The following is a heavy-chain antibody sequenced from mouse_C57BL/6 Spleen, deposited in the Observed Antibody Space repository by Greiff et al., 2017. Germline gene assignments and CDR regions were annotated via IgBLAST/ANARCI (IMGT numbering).Heavy chain of an antibody. Sequence: QVQLQQPGAELVKPGASVKLSCKASGYTFTSYWMHWVKQRPGQGLEWIGMIHPNSGSTNYNEKFKSKATLTVDKSSSTADMQLSSLTSEDSAVYYCARSGDYALYAMDYWGQGTSVTVSS. V-gene: IGHV1-64*01. CDR1: GYTFTSYW. CDR3: ARSGDYALYAMDY. D-gene: IGHD2-4*01. J-gene: IGHJ4*01. CDR2: IHPNSGST.